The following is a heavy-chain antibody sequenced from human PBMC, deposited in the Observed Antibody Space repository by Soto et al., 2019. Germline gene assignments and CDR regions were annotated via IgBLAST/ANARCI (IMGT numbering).Heavy chain of an antibody. CDR2: ISYDGNEK. V-gene: IGHV3-30*03. CDR1: GFAVSTYG. D-gene: IGHD5-12*01. J-gene: IGHJ6*02. CDR3: AIEKFRLGSSPMYAMNL. Sequence: QEQLVESGGGVVQPGRSLRLSCAATGFAVSTYGMHWVRQAPGKGREWVAAISYDGNEKYYADSLQGRCTISRDNSKNSLYFQVSGQRGEDTAVYYCAIEKFRLGSSPMYAMNLWGQVTTFTVSS.